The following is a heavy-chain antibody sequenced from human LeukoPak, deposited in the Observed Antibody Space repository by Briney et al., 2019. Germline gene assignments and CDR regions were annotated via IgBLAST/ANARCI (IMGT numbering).Heavy chain of an antibody. CDR2: ISSDGSNK. CDR3: AKDAAIAVAGTWWYYFDY. Sequence: GRSLRLSCAASGFTFSSYGMHWVRQAPGKGLEWVAVISSDGSNKYYADSVKSRFTISRDDSKNTLYLQMNSLRAEDTAVYYCAKDAAIAVAGTWWYYFDYWGQGTLVTVSS. CDR1: GFTFSSYG. J-gene: IGHJ4*02. D-gene: IGHD6-19*01. V-gene: IGHV3-30*18.